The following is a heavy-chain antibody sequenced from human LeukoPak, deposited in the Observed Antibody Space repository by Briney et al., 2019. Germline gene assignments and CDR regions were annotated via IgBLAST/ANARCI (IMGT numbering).Heavy chain of an antibody. Sequence: GGSLRLSCAASGFTFSDYYMSWIRQAPGKGLEWVSYISSSSSYTNYADSVKGRFTISRDNAKNSLYLQMNSLRAEDTAVYYCARDLGQWLALDAFDIWGQGTMVTVSS. V-gene: IGHV3-11*06. J-gene: IGHJ3*02. D-gene: IGHD6-19*01. CDR1: GFTFSDYY. CDR3: ARDLGQWLALDAFDI. CDR2: ISSSSSYT.